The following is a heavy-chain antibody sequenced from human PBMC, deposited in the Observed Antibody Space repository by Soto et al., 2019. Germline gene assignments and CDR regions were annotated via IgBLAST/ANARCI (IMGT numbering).Heavy chain of an antibody. CDR2: IWCDGSNK. V-gene: IGHV3-33*01. CDR3: ARGGSTDP. Sequence: QVQLVESGGGVVQPGRSLRLSCAASGFTFSSYGMHWVRQAPGKGLEWVAVIWCDGSNKYYAESVKGRCTISRDNSKNTLYLQMNSLRAEDTAVYYCARGGSTDPWGQGTLVTVSS. D-gene: IGHD1-1*01. CDR1: GFTFSSYG. J-gene: IGHJ5*02.